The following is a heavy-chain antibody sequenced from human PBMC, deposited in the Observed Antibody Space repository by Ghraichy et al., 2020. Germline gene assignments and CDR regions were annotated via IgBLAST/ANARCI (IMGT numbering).Heavy chain of an antibody. CDR2: ISGSGGTT. V-gene: IGHV3-23*01. J-gene: IGHJ4*02. D-gene: IGHD4-23*01. CDR1: GFIFSNYA. Sequence: GGSLRLSCAASGFIFSNYAMSWVRQAPGKGLEWVSGISGSGGTTYYPESVKGRFAISRDNSKNTLFLQIDSLRVDDTAVYYCARESSGGLDFDYWGQGTLVSVSS. CDR3: ARESSGGLDFDY.